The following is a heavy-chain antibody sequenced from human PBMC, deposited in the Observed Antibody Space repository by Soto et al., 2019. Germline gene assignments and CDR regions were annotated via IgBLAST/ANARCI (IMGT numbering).Heavy chain of an antibody. CDR1: GFAFSTYS. CDR3: ARDNGIAGSFDP. CDR2: ITSSSSTI. D-gene: IGHD6-13*01. V-gene: IGHV3-48*02. J-gene: IGHJ5*02. Sequence: GGSLRLSCAASGFAFSTYSMNWARQAPGKGLEWIAYITSSSSTIFYADSVKGRFTISRDNAKNSLYLQMNSLRDEDTSVYYCARDNGIAGSFDPWGQGTPVTVSS.